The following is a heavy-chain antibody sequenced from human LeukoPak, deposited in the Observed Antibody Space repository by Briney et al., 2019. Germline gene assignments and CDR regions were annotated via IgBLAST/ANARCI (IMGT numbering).Heavy chain of an antibody. D-gene: IGHD1-14*01. CDR2: ISSSGNTI. Sequence: GGSLRLSCAASGFTFSSYEMKCVRQAPGKGLEWLSYISSSGNTIYYADSVKGRFTISRDNAKKSLYLQMNSLRAEDTSVYYCARQTPELDYWGQGTLVTVSS. CDR3: ARQTPELDY. V-gene: IGHV3-48*03. CDR1: GFTFSSYE. J-gene: IGHJ4*02.